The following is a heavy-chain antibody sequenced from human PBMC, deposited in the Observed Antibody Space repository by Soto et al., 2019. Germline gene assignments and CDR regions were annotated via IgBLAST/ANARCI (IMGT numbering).Heavy chain of an antibody. Sequence: EVQLVESGGGLVQPGGSLSLSCAASGFTFSNYWMYWVRQAPGKGLEWVSRINSDGSVASYADSVKGRLTISRDNVKNTLYLQMDSLRAEDTAVYYCARGDCVGGSCYSLAGSFYYYMDAWGKGTTVTVFS. V-gene: IGHV3-74*02. CDR2: INSDGSVA. J-gene: IGHJ6*03. CDR3: ARGDCVGGSCYSLAGSFYYYMDA. CDR1: GFTFSNYW. D-gene: IGHD2-15*01.